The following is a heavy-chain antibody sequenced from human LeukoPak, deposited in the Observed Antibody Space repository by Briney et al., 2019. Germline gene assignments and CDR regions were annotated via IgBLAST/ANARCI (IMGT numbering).Heavy chain of an antibody. CDR1: DDSFSSHY. CDR3: ARDLVAVTKGFDI. CDR2: ISYIGST. D-gene: IGHD4-17*01. V-gene: IGHV4-59*11. Sequence: SETLSLTCAVSDDSFSSHYWTWIRQPPGKGLGWIGYISYIGSTNYNPSLKSRVTISIDTSKNQFSLKLSSVTAADTAVYYCARDLVAVTKGFDIWGQGSMVSVSS. J-gene: IGHJ3*02.